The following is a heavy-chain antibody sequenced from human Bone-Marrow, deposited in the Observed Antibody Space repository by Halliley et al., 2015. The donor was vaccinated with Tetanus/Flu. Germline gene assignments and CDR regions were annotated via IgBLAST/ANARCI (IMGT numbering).Heavy chain of an antibody. D-gene: IGHD1-7*01. Sequence: ISYDGSNEYYGDSVKGRVTISRDNSKNTLYLQMDSPRVEDTAMYYCVRDAKAKVEGGTMAGRDWGQGTLVTVSS. CDR3: VRDAKAKVEGGTMAGRD. CDR2: ISYDGSNE. V-gene: IGHV3-30*03. J-gene: IGHJ4*02.